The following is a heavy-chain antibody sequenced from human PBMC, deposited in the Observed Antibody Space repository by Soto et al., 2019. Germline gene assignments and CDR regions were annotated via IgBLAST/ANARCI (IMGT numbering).Heavy chain of an antibody. CDR3: AKMTSTGWYDPVFH. D-gene: IGHD6-19*01. CDR1: GFSFSAYY. J-gene: IGHJ4*02. V-gene: IGHV3-11*01. Sequence: QVQLVESAGALVETSGSLRLSCVASGFSFSAYYISWVRQAPGKGLEWISYISGSSSNIYYADSVKGRFTISRDNAENSVFLQMNNLRAEDTARYYCAKMTSTGWYDPVFHWGQGTLITVSS. CDR2: ISGSSSNI.